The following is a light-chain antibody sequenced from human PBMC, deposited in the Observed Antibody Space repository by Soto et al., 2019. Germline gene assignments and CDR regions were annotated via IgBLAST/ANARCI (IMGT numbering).Light chain of an antibody. CDR3: SSFTRSNSYV. CDR1: SSDVGAYNY. CDR2: DVS. V-gene: IGLV2-14*03. Sequence: QSALTQPASVSGSPGPSITISCTGTSSDVGAYNYVSWYQHHTGKVPKLMIYDVSDRPSGVSNRFSGSKSGNTASLTISGLQDEDEADYYCSSFTRSNSYVFGTGTKLTVL. J-gene: IGLJ1*01.